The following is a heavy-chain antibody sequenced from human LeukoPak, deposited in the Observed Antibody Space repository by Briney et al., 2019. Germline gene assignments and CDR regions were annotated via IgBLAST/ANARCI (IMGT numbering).Heavy chain of an antibody. CDR1: GFTFSSYS. J-gene: IGHJ6*02. CDR2: LNSDSHYI. D-gene: IGHD3-10*01. V-gene: IGHV3-21*01. Sequence: GGSLRLSCAASGFTFSSYSLNWFRQAPGKGLEWVSSLNSDSHYIYYSDSTKGHFTISRDNAENSLFLHMNSLRAEDSAVYFCARIFSGSGIKRNYGMDVWGQGTTVTVSS. CDR3: ARIFSGSGIKRNYGMDV.